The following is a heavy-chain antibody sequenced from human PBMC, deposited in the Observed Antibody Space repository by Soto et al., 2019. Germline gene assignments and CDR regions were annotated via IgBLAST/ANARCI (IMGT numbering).Heavy chain of an antibody. Sequence: QVQLVQSGAEVKKPGASVKVSCKASGYTFTSYHISWVRQAPGQGLEWMGWISAYNGNTNYAQKLQVRDAMTTDTSTSTLYRDLVSLSTDDTAMYYCAIVAPPSYYWGQGTLVTGSS. CDR1: GYTFTSYH. CDR2: ISAYNGNT. J-gene: IGHJ4*02. V-gene: IGHV1-18*01. CDR3: AIVAPPSYY.